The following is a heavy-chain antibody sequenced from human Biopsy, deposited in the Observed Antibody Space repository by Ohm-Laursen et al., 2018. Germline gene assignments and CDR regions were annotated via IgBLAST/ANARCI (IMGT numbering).Heavy chain of an antibody. CDR3: ARLAQIYGDSPFDP. CDR1: GAIFSNYA. D-gene: IGHD4-17*01. CDR2: IIPLFGAP. V-gene: IGHV1-69*13. Sequence: SVKVSCKASGAIFSNYAITWVRQAPGQGLEWMGGIIPLFGAPNYAQKFQGRLTITADESKSTTYMELSSLRSEDTAVHYCARLAQIYGDSPFDPWGQGTLVTVSS. J-gene: IGHJ5*02.